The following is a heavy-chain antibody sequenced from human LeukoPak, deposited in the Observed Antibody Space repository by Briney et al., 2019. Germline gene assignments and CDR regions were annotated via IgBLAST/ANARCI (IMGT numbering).Heavy chain of an antibody. J-gene: IGHJ6*04. CDR3: ATRYCTISACRASSYKSFDV. D-gene: IGHD2-8*01. CDR2: IKEDGGEG. Sequence: GGSLRLSCAASGFTFSSYWMTWVGQAPGKGLAWVANIKEDGGEGYYVDSVKGRFTFSRDNAKNSLYLQLTSLRAEDTAVYYCATRYCTISACRASSYKSFDVWGKGTTVTVSS. CDR1: GFTFSSYW. V-gene: IGHV3-7*01.